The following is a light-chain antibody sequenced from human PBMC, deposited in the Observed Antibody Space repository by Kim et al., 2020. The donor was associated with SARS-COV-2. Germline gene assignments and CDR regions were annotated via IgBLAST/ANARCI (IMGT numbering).Light chain of an antibody. CDR1: SSNIGNNY. J-gene: IGLJ3*02. CDR2: DIN. CDR3: GTWDSSLSAGV. Sequence: GQKVTISCSGSSSNIGNNYVSWYQQLPGTAPKLLIYDINKRPSGMPDRFSGSKSDTSATLGIAGLQTGDEADYYCGTWDSSLSAGVFGGGTKLTVL. V-gene: IGLV1-51*01.